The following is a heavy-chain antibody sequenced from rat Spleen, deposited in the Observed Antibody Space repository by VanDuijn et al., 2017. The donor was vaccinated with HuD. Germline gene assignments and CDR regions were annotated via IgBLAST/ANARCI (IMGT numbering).Heavy chain of an antibody. V-gene: IGHV5-7*01. D-gene: IGHD1-12*02. Sequence: EVQLVESGGGLVQPGRSMKLSCAASGFTFSHYDMAWVRQAPKKGLEWVAFISYDGSSTYYRDSVKGRFTISRDNAKSTLYLQMDSLRSEDTATYYCARHPPSYYYDGSYYYDWYFDFWGQGVMVTVSS. CDR2: ISYDGSST. J-gene: IGHJ2*01. CDR1: GFTFSHYD. CDR3: ARHPPSYYYDGSYYYDWYFDF.